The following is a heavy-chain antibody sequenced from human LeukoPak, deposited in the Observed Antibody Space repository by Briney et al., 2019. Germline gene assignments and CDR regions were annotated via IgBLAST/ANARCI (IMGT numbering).Heavy chain of an antibody. Sequence: SVKVSCKASGYTFTGYYMHWVRQAPGQGLEWMGGIIPIFGTANYAQKFQGRVTITADESTSTAYMELSSLRSEDTAVYYCARDGVAAAGNFDYWGQGTLVTVSS. V-gene: IGHV1-69*13. D-gene: IGHD6-13*01. J-gene: IGHJ4*02. CDR1: GYTFTGYY. CDR3: ARDGVAAAGNFDY. CDR2: IIPIFGTA.